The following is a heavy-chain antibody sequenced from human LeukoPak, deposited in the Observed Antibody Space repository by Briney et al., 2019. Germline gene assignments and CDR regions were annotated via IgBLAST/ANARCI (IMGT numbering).Heavy chain of an antibody. CDR1: GYTFTSYG. CDR2: ISAYNGNT. Sequence: ASVKVSCKASGYTFTSYGISWVRQAPGQGLEWMGWISAYNGNTNYAQELQGRVTMATDTSTSTAYMELRSLRSDDTAVYYCARDTKGDITIFGVVIGDTYYYGMDVWGQGTTVTVSS. D-gene: IGHD3-3*01. V-gene: IGHV1-18*01. CDR3: ARDTKGDITIFGVVIGDTYYYGMDV. J-gene: IGHJ6*02.